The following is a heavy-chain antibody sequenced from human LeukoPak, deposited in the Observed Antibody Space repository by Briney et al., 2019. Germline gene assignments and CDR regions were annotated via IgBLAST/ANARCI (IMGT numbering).Heavy chain of an antibody. CDR2: ISSSSSYI. J-gene: IGHJ6*02. Sequence: GGSLRLSCAAPGFTFSSYSMNWVRQAPGKGLEWVSSISSSSSYIYYADSVKGRFTISRDNAKNSLYLQMNSLRAEDTAVYYCARDLEVGYCSSTSCQFYGMDVWGQGTTVTVSS. CDR3: ARDLEVGYCSSTSCQFYGMDV. D-gene: IGHD2-2*01. CDR1: GFTFSSYS. V-gene: IGHV3-21*01.